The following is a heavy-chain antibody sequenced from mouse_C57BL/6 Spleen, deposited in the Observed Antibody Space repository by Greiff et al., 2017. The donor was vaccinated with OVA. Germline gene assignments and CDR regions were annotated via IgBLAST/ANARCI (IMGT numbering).Heavy chain of an antibody. Sequence: DVKLVESGGDLVKPGGSLKLSCAASGFTFSSYGMSWVRQTPDKRLEWVATISSGGSYTYYPDSVKGRFTISRDNAKNTLYLQMSSLKSEDTAMYYCASPYDYDPWFAYWGQGTLVTVSA. D-gene: IGHD2-4*01. CDR2: ISSGGSYT. CDR1: GFTFSSYG. J-gene: IGHJ3*01. CDR3: ASPYDYDPWFAY. V-gene: IGHV5-6*02.